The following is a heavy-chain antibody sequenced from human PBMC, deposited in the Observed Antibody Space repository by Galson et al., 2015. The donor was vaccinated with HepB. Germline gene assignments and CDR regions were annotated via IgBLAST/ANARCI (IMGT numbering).Heavy chain of an antibody. CDR3: AAASPKWELLSDY. CDR2: IVVGSGNT. CDR1: GFTFTSSA. Sequence: SVKVSCKASGFTFTSSAVQWVRQARGQRLEWIGWIVVGSGNTNYAQKFQERVTITRDMSTSTAYMELSSLRSEDTAVYYCAAASPKWELLSDYWGQGTLGTVSS. V-gene: IGHV1-58*01. J-gene: IGHJ4*02. D-gene: IGHD1-26*01.